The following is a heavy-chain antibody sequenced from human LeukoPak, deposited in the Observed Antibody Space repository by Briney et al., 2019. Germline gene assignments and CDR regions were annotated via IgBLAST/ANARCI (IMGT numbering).Heavy chain of an antibody. CDR3: ARVYDILTGYPIFDY. Sequence: ASVKVSRKASGYTFTSYGISWVRQAPGQGLEWMGWISAYNGNTNYAQKLQGRVTMTTDTSTSTAYMELRSLRSDDTAVYYCARVYDILTGYPIFDYWGQGTLVTVSS. CDR1: GYTFTSYG. CDR2: ISAYNGNT. V-gene: IGHV1-18*01. D-gene: IGHD3-9*01. J-gene: IGHJ4*02.